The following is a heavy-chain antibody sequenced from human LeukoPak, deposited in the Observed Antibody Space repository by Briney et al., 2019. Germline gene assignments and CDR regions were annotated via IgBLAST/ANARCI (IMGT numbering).Heavy chain of an antibody. J-gene: IGHJ4*02. V-gene: IGHV4-30-4*01. Sequence: PSQTLSLTCTVSGGSISIGDYYWSWIRQPPGKGLEWIGYIYYSGSTYYNPSLKSRVTISVDTSKNQFSLKLSSVTAADTAVYYCARVYRVPDYYDSVGEFDYWGQETRVTVFS. CDR2: IYYSGST. D-gene: IGHD3-22*01. CDR1: GGSISIGDYY. CDR3: ARVYRVPDYYDSVGEFDY.